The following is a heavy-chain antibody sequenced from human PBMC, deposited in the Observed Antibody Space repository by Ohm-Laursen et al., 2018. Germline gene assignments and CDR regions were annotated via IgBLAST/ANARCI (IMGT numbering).Heavy chain of an antibody. CDR1: GGSISSGGYY. V-gene: IGHV4-31*02. Sequence: TLSLTWTVSGGSISSGGYYWSWIRQHPGKGLEWIGYIYYSGSTYYNPSLKSRVTISVDASKNQFSLKLSSVTAANTAVYYCARDNGGYYFDYWGQGTLVTVSS. J-gene: IGHJ4*02. D-gene: IGHD7-27*01. CDR2: IYYSGST. CDR3: ARDNGGYYFDY.